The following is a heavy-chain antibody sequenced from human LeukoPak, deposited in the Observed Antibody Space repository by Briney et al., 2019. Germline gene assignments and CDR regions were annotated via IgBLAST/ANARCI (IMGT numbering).Heavy chain of an antibody. CDR3: ASYPVGQQLVYY. CDR2: IYYSGST. J-gene: IGHJ4*02. D-gene: IGHD6-6*01. CDR1: GGAISSGGYY. Sequence: SETLSLTCTVSGGAISSGGYYWSWIRQPPGKGLEWIGYIYYSGSTNYNPSLKSRVTISVDTSKNQFSLKLSSVTAADTAVYYCASYPVGQQLVYYWGQGTLVTVSS. V-gene: IGHV4-61*08.